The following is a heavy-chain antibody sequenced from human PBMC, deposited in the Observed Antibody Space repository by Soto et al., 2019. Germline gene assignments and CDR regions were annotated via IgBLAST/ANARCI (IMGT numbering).Heavy chain of an antibody. CDR1: GFTFSSSA. Sequence: GGSLRLSCTASGFTFSSSAMSWVRHVPGQGLEWVASISENGGSRGGTYYADSVKGRFTVSRDNSKNTLYLQVDSLREADTALYYCASAKAVVIAALGIWGQGTMVTVS. V-gene: IGHV3-23*01. D-gene: IGHD2-21*01. CDR2: ISENGGSRGGT. J-gene: IGHJ3*02. CDR3: ASAKAVVIAALGI.